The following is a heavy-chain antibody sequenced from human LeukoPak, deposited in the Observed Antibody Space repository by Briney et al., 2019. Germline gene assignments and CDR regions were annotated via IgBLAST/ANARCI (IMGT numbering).Heavy chain of an antibody. J-gene: IGHJ6*02. CDR1: GFTFSSYA. CDR3: ARAAYCGGDCYPPLYGMDV. Sequence: PGGSLRLSCAASGFTFSSYAMPWVRQAPGKGLEWVAVISYDGSNKYYADSVKGRFTVSRDNSKNTLYLQMNSLRAEDTAVYYCARAAYCGGDCYPPLYGMDVWGQGTTVTVSS. CDR2: ISYDGSNK. D-gene: IGHD2-21*02. V-gene: IGHV3-30-3*01.